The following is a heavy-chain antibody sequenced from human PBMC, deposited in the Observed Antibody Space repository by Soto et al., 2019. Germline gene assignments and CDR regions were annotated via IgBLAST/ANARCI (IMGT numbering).Heavy chain of an antibody. J-gene: IGHJ3*02. CDR2: INPSGGST. V-gene: IGHV1-46*01. CDR3: ARGGSTGYYDSSAHDAFDI. D-gene: IGHD3-22*01. Sequence: ASVKVSCKASGYTFTSYGISWVRQAPGQGLEWMGIINPSGGSTSYAQKFQGRVTMTRDTSTSTVYMELSSLRSEDTAVYYCARGGSTGYYDSSAHDAFDIWGQGTMVTVSS. CDR1: GYTFTSYG.